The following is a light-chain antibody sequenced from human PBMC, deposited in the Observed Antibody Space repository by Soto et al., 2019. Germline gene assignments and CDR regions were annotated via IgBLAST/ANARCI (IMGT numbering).Light chain of an antibody. Sequence: QSLLTQPPSVSAAPGQKFTISCSGSISNIGGNSVSWYQQLPGTAPKLLIYDDDKRPPGIPDRFSGSKSGTSATLGITGFQTGDEADYYCGSWDSSLSAYVFGTGTKVTVL. CDR2: DDD. CDR3: GSWDSSLSAYV. J-gene: IGLJ1*01. CDR1: ISNIGGNS. V-gene: IGLV1-51*01.